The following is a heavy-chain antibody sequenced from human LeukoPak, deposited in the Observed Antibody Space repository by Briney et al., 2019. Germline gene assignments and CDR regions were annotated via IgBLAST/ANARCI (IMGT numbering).Heavy chain of an antibody. J-gene: IGHJ5*02. CDR1: GYTFPSYD. CDR3: ARGTNMWDYGDYVSWFDP. D-gene: IGHD4-17*01. CDR2: MNPNSGNT. Sequence: ASVKVSCKASGYTFPSYDINWVRQATGQGLEWMGWMNPNSGNTGYAQKFQGRVTITRNTSISTAYIELSSLRSEDTAVYYCARGTNMWDYGDYVSWFDPWGQGNLVTVSS. V-gene: IGHV1-8*03.